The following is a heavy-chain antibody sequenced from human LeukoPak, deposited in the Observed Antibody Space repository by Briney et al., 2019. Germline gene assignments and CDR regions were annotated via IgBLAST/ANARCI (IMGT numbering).Heavy chain of an antibody. J-gene: IGHJ6*02. CDR3: ASAYSSSWNYYYYGMDV. V-gene: IGHV3-74*01. Sequence: GGSLRLSCAASGFTFSSYWMHWVRQAPGKGLVWVSRINSDGSSTSYADSVKGRFTISRDNAKNTLYLQMNSLRAEDTAVYYCASAYSSSWNYYYYGMDVWGQGTTVTVSS. CDR2: INSDGSST. CDR1: GFTFSSYW. D-gene: IGHD6-13*01.